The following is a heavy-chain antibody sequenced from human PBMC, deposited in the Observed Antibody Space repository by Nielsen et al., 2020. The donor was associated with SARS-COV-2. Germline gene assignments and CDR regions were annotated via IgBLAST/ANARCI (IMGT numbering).Heavy chain of an antibody. CDR2: FDPEDGET. V-gene: IGHV1-24*01. CDR1: GYTLTELS. CDR3: ATGPGQLVLGWFDP. Sequence: ASVKASCKVSGYTLTELSMHWVRQAPGKGLEWMGGFDPEDGETIYAQKFQGRVTMTEDTSTDTAYMELSSLRSEDTAVYYCATGPGQLVLGWFDPWGQGTLVTVSS. D-gene: IGHD6-13*01. J-gene: IGHJ5*02.